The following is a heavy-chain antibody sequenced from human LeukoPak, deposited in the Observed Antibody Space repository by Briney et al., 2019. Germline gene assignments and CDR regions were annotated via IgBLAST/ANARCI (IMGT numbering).Heavy chain of an antibody. CDR2: IQYYGINK. J-gene: IGHJ6*04. CDR1: GFTFSSSG. D-gene: IGHD3-9*01. V-gene: IGHV3-30*02. Sequence: GGCVRLSCAASGFTFSSSGMHWVRQAPGKGLEWVAFIQYYGINKYYVDSVKGRFTISRDNSKNTLYLQMNSLRAEDTAVYFCAKDGAGYVMDVWGKGTAVTVSS. CDR3: AKDGAGYVMDV.